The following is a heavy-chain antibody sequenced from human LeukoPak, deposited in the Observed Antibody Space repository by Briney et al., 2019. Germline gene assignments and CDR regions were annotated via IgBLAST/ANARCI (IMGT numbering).Heavy chain of an antibody. V-gene: IGHV4-39*01. CDR1: GGSISSSSYY. J-gene: IGHJ4*02. Sequence: SETLSLTCTVSGGSISSSSYYWGWIRQPPGKGLEWIGSIYYSGSTYYNPSLKSRVTISVDTSKNQFSLKLSSVTAADTAVYYCASQMYYYDSSGYYYGFDYWGQGTRVTVSS. CDR2: IYYSGST. CDR3: ASQMYYYDSSGYYYGFDY. D-gene: IGHD3-22*01.